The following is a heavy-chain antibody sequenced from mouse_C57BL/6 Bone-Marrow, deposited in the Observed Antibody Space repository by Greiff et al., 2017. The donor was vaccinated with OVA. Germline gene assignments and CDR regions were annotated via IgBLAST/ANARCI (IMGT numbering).Heavy chain of an antibody. Sequence: VQLKESGGDLVKPGGSLKLSCAASGFTFSSYGMSWVRQTPDKRLEWVATISSGGSYTYYPDSVKGRFTISRDNAKNTLYLQMSRLKSEDTAMYYCARQGTRGQGTLVTVSA. V-gene: IGHV5-6*01. J-gene: IGHJ3*01. CDR3: ARQGT. CDR2: ISSGGSYT. D-gene: IGHD3-3*01. CDR1: GFTFSSYG.